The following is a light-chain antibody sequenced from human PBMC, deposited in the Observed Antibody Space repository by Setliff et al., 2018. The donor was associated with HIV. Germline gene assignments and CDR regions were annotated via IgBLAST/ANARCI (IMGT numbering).Light chain of an antibody. Sequence: DIQLTQSPSFLSASVGDRVTITCRASQGISSYLAWYQQQPGKAPKLLIYAASTLQSGVPSRFSGSGSGTEFTLTISSLQPEDFATYYCQQLNSYPPFGGGTKVDIK. J-gene: IGKJ4*01. V-gene: IGKV1-9*01. CDR3: QQLNSYPP. CDR2: AAS. CDR1: QGISSY.